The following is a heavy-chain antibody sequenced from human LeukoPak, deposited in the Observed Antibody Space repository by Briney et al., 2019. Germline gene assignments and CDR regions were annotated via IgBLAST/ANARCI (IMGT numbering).Heavy chain of an antibody. J-gene: IGHJ4*02. Sequence: PGGSLRLSCAASGFTFSSYGMHWVRQAPGKGLEWVAFIRYDGSNKYYADSVKGRFTISRDNSKNTLYLQMNSLRAEGTAVYYCAKDQEYSGSSYYFDYWGQGTLVTVSS. CDR2: IRYDGSNK. CDR3: AKDQEYSGSSYYFDY. CDR1: GFTFSSYG. D-gene: IGHD1-26*01. V-gene: IGHV3-30*02.